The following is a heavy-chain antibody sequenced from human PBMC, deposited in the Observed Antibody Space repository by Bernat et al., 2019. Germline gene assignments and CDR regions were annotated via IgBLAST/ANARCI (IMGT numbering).Heavy chain of an antibody. V-gene: IGHV3-23*01. Sequence: EVQLLESGGGLVQPGGSLRLSCAASGFTFSSYAMSWVRQAPGKGLEWVSAISGSGGSTYYADSVKGRFAISRDNSKNTLYLQMNSLSAEDTAVYYCAKDLARYSSSSYAFDIWGQGTMVTVSS. CDR2: ISGSGGST. D-gene: IGHD6-6*01. J-gene: IGHJ3*02. CDR3: AKDLARYSSSSYAFDI. CDR1: GFTFSSYA.